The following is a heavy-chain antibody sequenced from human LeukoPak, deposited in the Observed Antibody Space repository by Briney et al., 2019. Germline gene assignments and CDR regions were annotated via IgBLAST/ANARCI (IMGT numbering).Heavy chain of an antibody. J-gene: IGHJ5*02. CDR1: GGSISSGGYY. V-gene: IGHV4-31*03. D-gene: IGHD3-10*01. CDR2: IYYSGST. Sequence: PSQTLSLTCTVSGGSISSGGYYWSWIHQHPGKGLEWIGYIYYSGSTYYNPSLKSRVTISVDTSKNQFSLKLSSVTAADTAVYYCARYYGSGRTNWFDPWGQGTLVTVSS. CDR3: ARYYGSGRTNWFDP.